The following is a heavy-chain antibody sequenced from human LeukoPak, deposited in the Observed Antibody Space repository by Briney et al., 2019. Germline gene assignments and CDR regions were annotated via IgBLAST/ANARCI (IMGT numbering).Heavy chain of an antibody. J-gene: IGHJ4*02. D-gene: IGHD3-10*01. Sequence: ASVKVSCKASGYSFSSYGITWVRQAPGQGLEWMGWISAYNGNTNYAQKLQGRVTMTTDTSTSTAYMDLRSLRSDDTAVYYCARDRSDYYGSGSFDYWGQGTLVTVSS. CDR1: GYSFSSYG. V-gene: IGHV1-18*01. CDR3: ARDRSDYYGSGSFDY. CDR2: ISAYNGNT.